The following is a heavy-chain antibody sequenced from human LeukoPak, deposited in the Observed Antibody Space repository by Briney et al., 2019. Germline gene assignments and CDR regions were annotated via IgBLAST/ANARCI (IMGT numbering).Heavy chain of an antibody. D-gene: IGHD3-22*01. Sequence: ASVKVSCKASGYTFTGYYMHWVRQAPGQGLEWMGWINPNSGGTNYAQKFQGRVTMTRDTSISTAYMELSRLRSDDTAVYYCARDYYDSSAPGGWGQGTLVTVSS. CDR2: INPNSGGT. CDR1: GYTFTGYY. V-gene: IGHV1-2*02. CDR3: ARDYYDSSAPGG. J-gene: IGHJ4*02.